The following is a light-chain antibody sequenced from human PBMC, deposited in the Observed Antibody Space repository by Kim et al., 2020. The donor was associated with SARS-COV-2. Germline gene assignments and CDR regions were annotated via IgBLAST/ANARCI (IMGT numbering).Light chain of an antibody. CDR2: RDT. CDR3: QVWDSSTWV. CDR1: NIVTKN. J-gene: IGLJ3*02. V-gene: IGLV3-9*01. Sequence: SYELTQPLSVSVALGQTARITCGGNNIVTKNVHWYQQKPGQAPVLVMYRDTNRPSGIPERFSGPNSGNTATLTISRAQAGDEADYYCQVWDSSTWVFGGGTQLTVL.